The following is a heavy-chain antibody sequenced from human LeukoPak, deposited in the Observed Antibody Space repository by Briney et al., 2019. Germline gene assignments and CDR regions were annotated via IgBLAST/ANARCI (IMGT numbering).Heavy chain of an antibody. CDR3: ARSRRDGSELYYYGMDV. D-gene: IGHD5-24*01. CDR2: ISPSGGST. Sequence: GASVKVSCKASGYTFTGYYMHWVRQAPGQGLEWMGIISPSGGSTSYAQKFQGRVTMTRDTSTSTVYMELSSLRSEDTAVYYCARSRRDGSELYYYGMDVWGQGTTVTVSS. V-gene: IGHV1-46*01. J-gene: IGHJ6*02. CDR1: GYTFTGYY.